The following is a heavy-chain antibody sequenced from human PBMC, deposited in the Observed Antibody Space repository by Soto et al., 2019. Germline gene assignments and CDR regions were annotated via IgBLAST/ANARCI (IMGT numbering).Heavy chain of an antibody. Sequence: ASLKVSCKASGYTFTRYTMNLVRQAPGQRLEWMGWINPDNGNTKSSQKFQDRVIITRDTSASTAYMDLSSLRSEDTAVYYCARGIATGQLDPWGQGTLVTVSS. CDR1: GYTFTRYT. J-gene: IGHJ5*02. CDR2: INPDNGNT. V-gene: IGHV1-3*01. CDR3: ARGIATGQLDP. D-gene: IGHD2-15*01.